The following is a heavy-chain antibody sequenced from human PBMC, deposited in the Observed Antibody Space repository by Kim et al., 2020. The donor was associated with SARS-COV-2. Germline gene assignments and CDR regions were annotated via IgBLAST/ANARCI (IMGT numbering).Heavy chain of an antibody. J-gene: IGHJ6*02. CDR2: INHSGST. CDR3: ARVGAIIVATIIYYYYGMDV. CDR1: GGSFSGYY. D-gene: IGHD5-12*01. V-gene: IGHV4-34*01. Sequence: SETLSLTCAVYGGSFSGYYWSWIRQPPGKGLEWIGEINHSGSTNYNPSLKSRVTISVDTSKNQFSLKLSSVTAADTAVYYCARVGAIIVATIIYYYYGMDVWGQGTTVTVSS.